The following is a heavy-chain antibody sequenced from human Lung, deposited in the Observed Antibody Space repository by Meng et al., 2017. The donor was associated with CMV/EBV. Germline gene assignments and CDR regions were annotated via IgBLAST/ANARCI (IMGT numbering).Heavy chain of an antibody. CDR2: INPITGAT. J-gene: IGHJ6*02. CDR3: RRVVASAQLPPLDV. Sequence: ASXXVSXKALGYTFTGYYVHWLRQAPGQGLEWMGWINPITGATKYAQKFQGRVTMTRDTSISTAYMDLSRLTSDDAAIYYCRRVVASAQLPPLDVWGQGTTVTVSS. V-gene: IGHV1-2*02. CDR1: GYTFTGYY. D-gene: IGHD1-1*01.